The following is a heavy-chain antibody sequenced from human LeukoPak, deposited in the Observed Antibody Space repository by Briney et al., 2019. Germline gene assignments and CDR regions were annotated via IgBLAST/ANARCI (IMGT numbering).Heavy chain of an antibody. V-gene: IGHV3-21*01. CDR2: ISSSSSYI. Sequence: PGGSLRLSCAASGFTFSSYSMNWVRQAPGKGLEWVPSISSSSSYIYYADSVKGRFTISRDNAKNSLYLQMNSLRAEDTAVYYCAAGYCSSTSCYTSFDYWGQGTLVTVSS. CDR3: AAGYCSSTSCYTSFDY. J-gene: IGHJ4*02. CDR1: GFTFSSYS. D-gene: IGHD2-2*02.